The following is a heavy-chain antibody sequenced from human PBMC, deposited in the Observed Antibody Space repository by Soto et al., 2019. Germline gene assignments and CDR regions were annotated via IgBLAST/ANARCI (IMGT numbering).Heavy chain of an antibody. J-gene: IGHJ4*02. V-gene: IGHV3-30-3*01. Sequence: PGGSLRLSCAASGFTFSSYAMHWVRQAPGKGLEWVAVISYDGSNKYYADSVKGRFTISRDNSKNTLYLQMNSLRAEDTAVYYCAREQQLADYYFDYWGQGTLVTVSS. CDR3: AREQQLADYYFDY. CDR1: GFTFSSYA. CDR2: ISYDGSNK. D-gene: IGHD6-13*01.